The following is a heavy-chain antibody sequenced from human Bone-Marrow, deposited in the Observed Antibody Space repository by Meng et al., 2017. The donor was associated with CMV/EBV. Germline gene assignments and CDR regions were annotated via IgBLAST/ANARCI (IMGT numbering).Heavy chain of an antibody. D-gene: IGHD6-19*01. J-gene: IGHJ4*02. CDR3: ARSGYSGGWYEIDY. CDR1: GGSISSYY. CDR2: IYYSGS. Sequence: SETLSLTCTVSGGSISSYYWSWIRQPPGKGLEWIGNIYYSGSNYNPSLKSRVTISIDASKSQFSLKLTSVTAADTAFYYCARSGYSGGWYEIDYWGQGTLVTVYS. V-gene: IGHV4-59*01.